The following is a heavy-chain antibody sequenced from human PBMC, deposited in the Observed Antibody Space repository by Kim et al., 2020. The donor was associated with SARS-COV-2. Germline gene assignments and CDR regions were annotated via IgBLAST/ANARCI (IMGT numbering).Heavy chain of an antibody. V-gene: IGHV3-9*01. Sequence: GGSLRLSCAASGFTFGDYAMHWVRQAPGKGLEWVSGISWNSGSIGYADSVKGRFTISRDNAKNSLYLQMNSLRAEDTALYYCAKAIVGATFSRDGHFDYWGQGTLVTVSS. CDR3: AKAIVGATFSRDGHFDY. CDR2: ISWNSGSI. D-gene: IGHD1-26*01. J-gene: IGHJ4*02. CDR1: GFTFGDYA.